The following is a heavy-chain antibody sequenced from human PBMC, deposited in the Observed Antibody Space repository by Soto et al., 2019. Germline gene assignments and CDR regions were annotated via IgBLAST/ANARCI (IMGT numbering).Heavy chain of an antibody. CDR1: GFTFSSYA. V-gene: IGHV3-9*01. J-gene: IGHJ4*02. CDR3: AKGAGLITFGGVIEYFDY. Sequence: VQLLESGGGVVQPGRSLRLSCAASGFTFSSYAMHWVRQAPGKGLEWVSGISWNSGSIGYADSVKGRFTISRDNAKNSLYLQMNSLRAEDTALYYGAKGAGLITFGGVIEYFDYWGQGTLVTVSS. CDR2: ISWNSGSI. D-gene: IGHD3-16*02.